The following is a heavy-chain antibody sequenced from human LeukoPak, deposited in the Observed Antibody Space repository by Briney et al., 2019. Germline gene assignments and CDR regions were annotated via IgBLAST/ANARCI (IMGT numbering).Heavy chain of an antibody. V-gene: IGHV4-4*07. CDR2: VSSSGNT. J-gene: IGHJ3*02. CDR1: GDSISYFY. CDR3: ARYYDFWSGYSYRGAFDI. D-gene: IGHD3-3*01. Sequence: SETLSLTCSVSGDSISYFYWSWIRQAAGKGLEWIGRVSSSGNTDYNASLKSRVTMSVDTSKNQLSLKVISVTAADTAVYYCARYYDFWSGYSYRGAFDIWGQGTMVTVSS.